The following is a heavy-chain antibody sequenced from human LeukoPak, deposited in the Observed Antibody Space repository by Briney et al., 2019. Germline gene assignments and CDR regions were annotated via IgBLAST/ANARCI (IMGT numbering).Heavy chain of an antibody. D-gene: IGHD5-18*01. V-gene: IGHV6-1*01. CDR3: ARDVGYSYGNFDY. Sequence: SQTLSLTCAISGDSVSSNSAAWNWIRQSPSRGLEWLGRTYYRSKWYNDYAVSVKSRITISPDTSKNQFSLQLNSVTPEDTAAYCCARDVGYSYGNFDYWGQGTLVTVSS. J-gene: IGHJ4*02. CDR1: GDSVSSNSAA. CDR2: TYYRSKWYN.